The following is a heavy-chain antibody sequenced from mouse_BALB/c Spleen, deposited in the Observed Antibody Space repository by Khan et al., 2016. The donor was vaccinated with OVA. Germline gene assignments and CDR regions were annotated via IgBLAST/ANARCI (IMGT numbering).Heavy chain of an antibody. CDR2: IWSGGIT. J-gene: IGHJ2*01. V-gene: IGHV2-2*02. D-gene: IGHD1-1*02. Sequence: VQLQESGPGLVQPSQSLSITCTVSGFSLTNYGVHWVRQSPGKGLEWLGMIWSGGITDYNATFISRLTISKDNSRSQVFFKMNSLQASDTAIYYCARNRNGYFDYWGQGTTLTVSS. CDR1: GFSLTNYG. CDR3: ARNRNGYFDY.